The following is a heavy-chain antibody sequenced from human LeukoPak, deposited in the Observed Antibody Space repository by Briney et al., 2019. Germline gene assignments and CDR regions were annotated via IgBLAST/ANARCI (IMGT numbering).Heavy chain of an antibody. CDR3: TRQWELLPDY. CDR1: GFTFGDYA. D-gene: IGHD1-26*01. V-gene: IGHV3-49*04. J-gene: IGHJ4*02. CDR2: IRSKAYGGTT. Sequence: GRSLRLSCTASGFTFGDYATSWVRQAPGKGLEWVGFIRSKAYGGTTEYAASVKGRFTISRDDSKSIAYLQMNSLKTEDTAVYYCTRQWELLPDYWGQGTLVTVSS.